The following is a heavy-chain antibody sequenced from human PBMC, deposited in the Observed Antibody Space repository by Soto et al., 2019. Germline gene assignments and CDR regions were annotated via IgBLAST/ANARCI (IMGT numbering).Heavy chain of an antibody. CDR1: GYGFTSYW. V-gene: IGHV5-51*01. CDR3: ARAPENYDFWSGYYNSDYYYYYMDV. CDR2: IYPGDSDT. J-gene: IGHJ6*03. D-gene: IGHD3-3*01. Sequence: GESLKISCKGSGYGFTSYWIGWVRQMPGKGLEWMGIIYPGDSDTRYSPSFQGQVTISADKSISTAYLQWSSLKASDTAMYYCARAPENYDFWSGYYNSDYYYYYMDVWGKGTTVTVSS.